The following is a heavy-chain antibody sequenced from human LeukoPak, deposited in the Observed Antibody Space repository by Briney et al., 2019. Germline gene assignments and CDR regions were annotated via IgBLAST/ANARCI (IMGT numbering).Heavy chain of an antibody. J-gene: IGHJ6*02. CDR2: IWYDGSNK. CDR1: GFTFSNYG. CDR3: ARDVAAAGYYYYYGMDV. D-gene: IGHD6-13*01. Sequence: GGSLRLSCTPSGFTFSNYGMHWVRQAPGKGLEWVAVIWYDGSNKYYADSVKGRFTISRDNSKNTLYLQMNSLRAEDTAVYYCARDVAAAGYYYYYGMDVWGQGTTVTVSS. V-gene: IGHV3-33*08.